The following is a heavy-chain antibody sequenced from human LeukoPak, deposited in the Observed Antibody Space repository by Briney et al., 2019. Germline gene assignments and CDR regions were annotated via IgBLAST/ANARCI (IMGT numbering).Heavy chain of an antibody. CDR3: ARNPRYCTNGVCDPSDY. J-gene: IGHJ4*02. CDR2: INHSGST. V-gene: IGHV4-34*01. Sequence: PETLSLTFAVYGGSFSGYYWSWIRPPPGKGLEWIGEINHSGSTNYNPSLKSRVTISVDTSKNQFSLKLSSVTAADTAVYYCARNPRYCTNGVCDPSDYWGQGTLVTVSS. D-gene: IGHD2-8*01. CDR1: GGSFSGYY.